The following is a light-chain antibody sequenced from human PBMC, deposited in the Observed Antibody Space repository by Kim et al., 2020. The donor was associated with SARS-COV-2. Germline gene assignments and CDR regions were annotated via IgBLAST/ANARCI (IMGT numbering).Light chain of an antibody. J-gene: IGLJ3*02. CDR2: EVS. Sequence: QSALTQPASVSESPGQSITISCTGTSSDIGTYNLVSWYQQHPGRAPKLIIYEVSQRPSGVSNRFSGSKSDNTASLTISGLQPEDEADYYCCSYATFFWVFGGGTKLTVL. CDR3: CSYATFFWV. CDR1: SSDIGTYNL. V-gene: IGLV2-23*02.